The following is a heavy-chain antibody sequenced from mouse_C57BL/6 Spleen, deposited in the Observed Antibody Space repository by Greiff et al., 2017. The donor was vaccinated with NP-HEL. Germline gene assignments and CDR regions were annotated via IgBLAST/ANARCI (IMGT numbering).Heavy chain of an antibody. J-gene: IGHJ4*01. Sequence: EVKLMESGEGLVKPGGSLKLSCAASGFTFSSYAMSWVRQTPEKRLEWVAYISSGGDYIYYADTVKGRFTISRDNARNTLYLQMSSLKSEDTAMYYCTRDSPYYYGSSYRAMDYWGQGTSVTVSS. D-gene: IGHD1-1*01. CDR2: ISSGGDYI. V-gene: IGHV5-9-1*02. CDR1: GFTFSSYA. CDR3: TRDSPYYYGSSYRAMDY.